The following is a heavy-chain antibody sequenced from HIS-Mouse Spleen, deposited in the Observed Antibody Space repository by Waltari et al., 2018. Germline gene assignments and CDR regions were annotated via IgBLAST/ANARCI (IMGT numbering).Heavy chain of an antibody. CDR2: IYYRGST. D-gene: IGHD6-13*01. Sequence: QLQLQESGPGLVKPSETLSLTCTVSGGSISSSSYYWGWLRQPPGKGLGWIGGIYYRGSTYYSPSRNSRVTISVDTSKNQFSRKLSSVTAADTAVYYCAREIPYSSSWYDWYFDLWGRGTLVTVSS. V-gene: IGHV4-39*07. J-gene: IGHJ2*01. CDR3: AREIPYSSSWYDWYFDL. CDR1: GGSISSSSYY.